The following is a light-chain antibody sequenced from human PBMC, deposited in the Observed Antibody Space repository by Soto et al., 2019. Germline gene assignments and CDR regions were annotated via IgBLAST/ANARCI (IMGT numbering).Light chain of an antibody. CDR1: QSVSSK. Sequence: EIVMTQSPATLSVSPGERATLSCRASQSVSSKLAWYQQKPGQGPRLLIYGASTRVTGIPARFSGSGSGTEFTLTISSLQYEDFAVYYCQHYSTWLWTFGQGTKVEIK. J-gene: IGKJ1*01. CDR2: GAS. CDR3: QHYSTWLWT. V-gene: IGKV3-15*01.